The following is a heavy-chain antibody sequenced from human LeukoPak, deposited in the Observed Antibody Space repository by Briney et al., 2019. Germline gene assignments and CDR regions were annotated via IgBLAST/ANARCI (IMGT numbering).Heavy chain of an antibody. CDR1: GYTFTGYH. CDR2: INPHSGGT. V-gene: IGHV1-2*02. D-gene: IGHD3-3*01. J-gene: IGHJ3*02. CDR3: ARDSVFGVLGRTFDI. Sequence: ASVKVSCKASGYTFTGYHMHWVRQAPGQGLEWMGWINPHSGGTNYAQKFQGRVTMTRDTSISTAYMELRGLRSDDTAVYYCARDSVFGVLGRTFDIWGQGTMVTVSS.